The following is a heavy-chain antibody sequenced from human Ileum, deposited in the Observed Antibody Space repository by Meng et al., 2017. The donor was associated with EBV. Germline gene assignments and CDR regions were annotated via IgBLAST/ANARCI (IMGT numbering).Heavy chain of an antibody. CDR2: VHDSGSP. CDR1: ACSIHGNPYY. V-gene: IGHV4-39*01. J-gene: IGHJ5*01. D-gene: IGHD2-15*01. CDR3: ARQGLLSTSGWIDS. Sequence: PLSKTAPVQVKPSATLSLTCTCSACSIHGNPYYWGCIRQPPGDGLEWIAIVHDSGSPYYNPSLKSRQTIAADTSKNQFSLRLSSVTAADPAVYYCARQGLLSTSGWIDSWGQGALVTVSS.